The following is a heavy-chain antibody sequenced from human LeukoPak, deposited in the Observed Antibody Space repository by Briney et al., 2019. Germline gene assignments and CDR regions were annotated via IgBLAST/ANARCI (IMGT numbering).Heavy chain of an antibody. CDR3: ATKRGYSYGSPH. V-gene: IGHV1-69*13. J-gene: IGHJ4*02. D-gene: IGHD5-18*01. CDR1: GGTFSSYA. Sequence: GASVKVSCKASGGTFSSYANSWVRQAPGQGLEWMGGIIPILGTANYAQKFQGRVTITADESTSTAYMELSSLRSEDTAVYYCATKRGYSYGSPHWGQGTLVTVSS. CDR2: IIPILGTA.